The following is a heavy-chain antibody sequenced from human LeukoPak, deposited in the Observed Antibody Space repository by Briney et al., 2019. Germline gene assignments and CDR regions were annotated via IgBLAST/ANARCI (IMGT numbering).Heavy chain of an antibody. D-gene: IGHD3-16*01. CDR3: VRDWDQYDYDC. V-gene: IGHV3-74*01. J-gene: IGHJ4*02. Sequence: GGSLRLSCAASGFSFSSYYMQWVRHAPGKGLVRVTRSNSVANDTIDADCLKGRITISRDNAKNTLYRQMTSLRAEYTAIYYGVRDWDQYDYDCWGQVTLVTVSS. CDR2: SNSVANDT. CDR1: GFSFSSYY.